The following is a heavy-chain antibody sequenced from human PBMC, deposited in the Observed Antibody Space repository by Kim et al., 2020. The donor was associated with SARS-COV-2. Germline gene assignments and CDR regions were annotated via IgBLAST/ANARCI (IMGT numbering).Heavy chain of an antibody. Sequence: GGSLRLSCAASGFTFSSYSMNWVRQAPGKGLEWVSSISSSSSYIYYADSVKGRFTISRDNAKNSLYLQMNSLRAEDTAVYYCARDSQWELPMGYFDYWGQGTLVTVSS. V-gene: IGHV3-21*01. J-gene: IGHJ4*02. CDR3: ARDSQWELPMGYFDY. D-gene: IGHD1-26*01. CDR1: GFTFSSYS. CDR2: ISSSSSYI.